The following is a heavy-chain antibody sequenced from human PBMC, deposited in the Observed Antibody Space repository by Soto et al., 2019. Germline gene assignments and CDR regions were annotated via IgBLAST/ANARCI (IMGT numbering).Heavy chain of an antibody. V-gene: IGHV1-2*04. CDR3: ARTKDYGSGSYYSIPYFDY. Sequence: ASVKVSCKASGYTFTGYYMHWVRQAPGQGLEWMGWINPNSGGTNYAQKFQGWVTMTRDTSISTAYMELSRLRSDDTAVYYCARTKDYGSGSYYSIPYFDYWGPGTLVTVSS. CDR1: GYTFTGYY. J-gene: IGHJ4*02. D-gene: IGHD3-10*01. CDR2: INPNSGGT.